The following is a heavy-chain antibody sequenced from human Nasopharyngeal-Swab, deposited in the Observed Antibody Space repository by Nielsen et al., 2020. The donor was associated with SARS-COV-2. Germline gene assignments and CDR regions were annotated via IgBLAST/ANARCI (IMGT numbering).Heavy chain of an antibody. V-gene: IGHV3-74*01. J-gene: IGHJ4*02. CDR1: GFTFSSYW. CDR3: AIIAAAGTHY. D-gene: IGHD6-13*01. Sequence: GESLKISCAASGFTFSSYWRHWVRQAPGKGLVWVSRINSEGSSTSSADSVKGRFTISRDNAKNTLYLQMNSLRAEDTAVYYCAIIAAAGTHYWGQGTLVTVSS. CDR2: INSEGSST.